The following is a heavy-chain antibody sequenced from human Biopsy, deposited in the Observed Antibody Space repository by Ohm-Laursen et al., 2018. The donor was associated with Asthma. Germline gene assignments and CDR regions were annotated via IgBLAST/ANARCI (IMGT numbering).Heavy chain of an antibody. CDR2: ISSSSSTI. CDR3: ARPRWGPYGY. J-gene: IGHJ4*02. D-gene: IGHD4-17*01. CDR1: GFTFSSYS. Sequence: SLRLSCAAAGFTFSSYSMNWVRRAPGKGLEWVPYISSSSSTIYYADSVKGRFTISRDNAKNSLYLQMNSLRDEDTAVYYCARPRWGPYGYWGQGTLVTVSS. V-gene: IGHV3-48*02.